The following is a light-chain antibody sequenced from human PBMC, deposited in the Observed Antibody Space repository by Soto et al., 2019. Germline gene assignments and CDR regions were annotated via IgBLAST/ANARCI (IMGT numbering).Light chain of an antibody. J-gene: IGLJ3*02. CDR2: EGS. CDR3: CSYASSSTWV. V-gene: IGLV2-23*01. CDR1: SSDVGSYNL. Sequence: ALTQPASVSGYPGQSITISCTGTSSDVGSYNLVSWYQQHPGKAPKLMIYEGSKRPSGVSDRFSGSKSGNTASLTISGLQAEDEADYYCCSYASSSTWVFGGGTKLTVL.